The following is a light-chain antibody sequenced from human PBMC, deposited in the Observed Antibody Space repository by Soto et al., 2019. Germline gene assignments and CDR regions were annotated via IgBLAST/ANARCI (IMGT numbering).Light chain of an antibody. CDR1: HSVSSSY. J-gene: IGKJ5*01. Sequence: EIVLTQSPGTLSLSPGERATLSCRASHSVSSSYLAWYQQKPGQAPRLLIYGASSRATGIPDRFSGGGSGTDFTLTISRLEPEDFAVYYCQQYGSSPPITFDQGTRLEIK. CDR2: GAS. V-gene: IGKV3-20*01. CDR3: QQYGSSPPIT.